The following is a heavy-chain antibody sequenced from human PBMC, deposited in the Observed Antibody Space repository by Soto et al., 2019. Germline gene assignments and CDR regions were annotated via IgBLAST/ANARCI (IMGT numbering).Heavy chain of an antibody. Sequence: QLQLQESGPGLVKPSETLSLTCTVSGASIDRSTYYWDWIRQPPGKGLEWSGTTDYNGNAYYNPSRKSRVTMSVDTSKNQSSLKLISVTAADTAVYYCARHFVAVVIKGWGYWGQGTLVTV. V-gene: IGHV4-39*01. J-gene: IGHJ4*02. CDR1: GASIDRSTYY. CDR3: ARHFVAVVIKGWGY. CDR2: TDYNGNA. D-gene: IGHD3-22*01.